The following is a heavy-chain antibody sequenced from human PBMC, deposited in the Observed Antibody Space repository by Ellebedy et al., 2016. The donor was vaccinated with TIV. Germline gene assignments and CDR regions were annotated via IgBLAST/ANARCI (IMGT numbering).Heavy chain of an antibody. Sequence: GGSLRLXXQGSGYTFTNYWIGWVRQMPGKGLDWMGIIYPGDSVFRYSPSFQGQVTISADKSISSAYLQWSSLKASDTAIYYCARWWSKRGGDNNGVYWGQGTLVTVSS. J-gene: IGHJ4*02. D-gene: IGHD2-15*01. CDR3: ARWWSKRGGDNNGVY. CDR2: IYPGDSVF. V-gene: IGHV5-51*01. CDR1: GYTFTNYW.